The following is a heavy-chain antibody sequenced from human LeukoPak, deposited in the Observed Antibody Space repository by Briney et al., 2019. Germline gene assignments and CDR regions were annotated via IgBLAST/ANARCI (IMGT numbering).Heavy chain of an antibody. CDR1: GFTFSDYY. CDR3: ARVQGFFGEPGWFDP. CDR2: ISSSSSYT. D-gene: IGHD3-10*01. V-gene: IGHV3-11*06. Sequence: GGSLRLSCAASGFTFSDYYMSWIRQAPGKGLEWVSYISSSSSYTNYADSVKGRSTISRDNAKNSLYLQMNSLRAEDTAVYYCARVQGFFGEPGWFDPWGQGTLVTVSS. J-gene: IGHJ5*02.